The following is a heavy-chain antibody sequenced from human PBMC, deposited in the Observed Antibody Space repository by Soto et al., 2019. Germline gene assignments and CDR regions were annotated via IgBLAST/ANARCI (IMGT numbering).Heavy chain of an antibody. J-gene: IGHJ3*01. Sequence: PGESLKISCKGSGYTFTTYWIGWVRQMPGKGLEWMGIIYPGDSDTRYSPSFQGQVTISADKSISTAYLQWSSLKASDAAMYYCARRGTTVVDGAFDLWGQGTMVTVSS. D-gene: IGHD4-17*01. CDR3: ARRGTTVVDGAFDL. CDR2: IYPGDSDT. V-gene: IGHV5-51*01. CDR1: GYTFTTYW.